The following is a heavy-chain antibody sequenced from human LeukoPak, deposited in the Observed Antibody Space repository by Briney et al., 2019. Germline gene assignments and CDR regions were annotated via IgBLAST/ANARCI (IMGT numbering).Heavy chain of an antibody. CDR2: ITSSGTT. CDR3: ARSATDSSSVDY. D-gene: IGHD6-6*01. CDR1: GFTFSSHE. J-gene: IGHJ4*02. Sequence: PGGSLRLSCAASGFTFSSHEMNWVRQTPGKGLEWVSYITSSGTTKYGDSVKDRFTISRDNAKNSLYLQMNSLRAEDTAVYYCARSATDSSSVDYWGQGTLVTVSS. V-gene: IGHV3-48*03.